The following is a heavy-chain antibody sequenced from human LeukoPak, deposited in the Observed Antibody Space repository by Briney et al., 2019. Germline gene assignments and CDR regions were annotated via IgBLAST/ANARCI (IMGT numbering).Heavy chain of an antibody. CDR2: INHNGNVN. J-gene: IGHJ6*02. D-gene: IGHD3-16*01. V-gene: IGHV3-7*03. CDR3: ARGGGLDV. Sequence: GGSLRLSCAASGFTFSSYWMNWARQAPGKGLEWVASINHNGNVNYYVDSVKGRFTISRDTTKNSLYLHMSNLRAEDTAVYFGARGGGLDVWGQGATVTVAS. CDR1: GFTFSSYW.